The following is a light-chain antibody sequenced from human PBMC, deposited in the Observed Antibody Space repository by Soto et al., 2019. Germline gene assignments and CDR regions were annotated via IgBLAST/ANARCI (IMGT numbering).Light chain of an antibody. Sequence: QSVLTQPPSASVTPGQRVTISCSGSSSNIGRNTVNWYQQLPGAAPKLLIYSNNQRPSGVPDRFSGSRSGTSASLAISGLQSEDEADYYCAAWDDSLNGYVVFGGGTKVTVL. CDR3: AAWDDSLNGYVV. V-gene: IGLV1-44*01. CDR2: SNN. J-gene: IGLJ2*01. CDR1: SSNIGRNT.